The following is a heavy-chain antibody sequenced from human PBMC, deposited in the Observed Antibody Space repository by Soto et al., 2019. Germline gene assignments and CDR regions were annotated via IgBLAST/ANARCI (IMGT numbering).Heavy chain of an antibody. CDR1: GGSISSSNW. D-gene: IGHD1-26*01. CDR2: IYHSGST. CDR3: ASSGGSYYLTFDY. V-gene: IGHV4-4*02. J-gene: IGHJ4*02. Sequence: QVQLQESGPGLVKPSGTLSLTCAVSGGSISSSNWWSWVRQPPGKGLEWIGEIYHSGSTNYNPSLKSRVPISVDKSKNQFSLKLSSGTAADTAVYYCASSGGSYYLTFDYWGQGTLVTVSS.